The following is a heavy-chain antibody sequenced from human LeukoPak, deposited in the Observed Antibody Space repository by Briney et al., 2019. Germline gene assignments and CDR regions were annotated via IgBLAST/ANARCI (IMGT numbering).Heavy chain of an antibody. D-gene: IGHD3-22*01. CDR1: GFTFSSYA. V-gene: IGHV3-23*01. Sequence: GGSLRLSCAASGFTFSSYAMSWVRQAPGKGLEWVSAISGSGGSTYYADSVKGRFTISRDNSKNTLYLQMNSLRAEDTAVYYCAKMPYYDSSGYYGYWGQGTLVTVSS. CDR3: AKMPYYDSSGYYGY. J-gene: IGHJ4*02. CDR2: ISGSGGST.